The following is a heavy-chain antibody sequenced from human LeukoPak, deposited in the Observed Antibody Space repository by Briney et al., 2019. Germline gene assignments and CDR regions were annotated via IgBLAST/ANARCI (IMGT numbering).Heavy chain of an antibody. J-gene: IGHJ2*01. CDR2: ISYDGSNK. D-gene: IGHD4-17*01. CDR1: GFTFSSYG. Sequence: PGGSLRLSCAASGFTFSSYGMHWVRQAPGKGLEWVAVISYDGSNKYYADSVKGRFTISRDNSKNTLYLQMNSLTAEDTAEYYCARNKINTVTTGWYFDLWGRGTLVAVSS. CDR3: ARNKINTVTTGWYFDL. V-gene: IGHV3-30*03.